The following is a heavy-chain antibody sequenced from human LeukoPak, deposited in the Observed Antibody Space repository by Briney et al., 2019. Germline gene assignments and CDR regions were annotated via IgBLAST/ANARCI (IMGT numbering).Heavy chain of an antibody. CDR2: ISAYNGNT. D-gene: IGHD3-10*01. V-gene: IGHV1-18*01. CDR3: ARKITMVRGAISHYYYYMDV. Sequence: ASVKVSCKASGYTFTSYGISWVRQAPGQGLEWMGWISAYNGNTNYAQKLQGRVTMTTDTSTSTAYMELRSLRSDDTAVYYCARKITMVRGAISHYYYYMDVWGKGTTVTISS. J-gene: IGHJ6*03. CDR1: GYTFTSYG.